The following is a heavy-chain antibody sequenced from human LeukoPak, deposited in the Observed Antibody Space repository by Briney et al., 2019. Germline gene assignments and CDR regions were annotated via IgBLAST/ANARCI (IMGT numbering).Heavy chain of an antibody. V-gene: IGHV1-2*04. CDR3: ARDRYYGSGSYFNRFDP. CDR1: GYTFTGYY. D-gene: IGHD3-10*01. J-gene: IGHJ5*02. Sequence: ASVKVSCKASGYTFTGYYMHWVRQAPGQGLEWMGWINPNSGGTNYAQKFQGWVTMTRDTSISTAYMELSRLRSDDTAVYHCARDRYYGSGSYFNRFDPWGQGTLVTVSS. CDR2: INPNSGGT.